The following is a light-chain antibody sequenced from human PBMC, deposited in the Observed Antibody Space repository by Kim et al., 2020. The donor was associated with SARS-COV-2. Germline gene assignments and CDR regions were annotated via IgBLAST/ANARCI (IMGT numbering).Light chain of an antibody. CDR3: QQSHNLPLT. CDR2: DAS. Sequence: ASVGDSVTITCQASQDISIYLNWYQQKPGRAPDLLIYDASSLETGVPPRFSGSGSGTDFTFTITSLQPEDIATYYCQQSHNLPLTFGGGTKVDIK. V-gene: IGKV1-33*01. J-gene: IGKJ4*01. CDR1: QDISIY.